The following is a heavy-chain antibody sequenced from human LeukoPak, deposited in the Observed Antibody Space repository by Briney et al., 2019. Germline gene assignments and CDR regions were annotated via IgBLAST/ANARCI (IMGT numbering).Heavy chain of an antibody. CDR1: GFTFSSYG. V-gene: IGHV3-33*06. J-gene: IGHJ4*02. CDR3: AKTPTPYYYDSSGYY. D-gene: IGHD3-22*01. CDR2: IWYDGSNK. Sequence: GGSLRLSCAASGFTFSSYGMHWVRQAPGKGLEWVAVIWYDGSNKYYADSVKGRFTISRDNSKNTLYLQMNSLRAEDTAVYYCAKTPTPYYYDSSGYYWGQGTLVTVSS.